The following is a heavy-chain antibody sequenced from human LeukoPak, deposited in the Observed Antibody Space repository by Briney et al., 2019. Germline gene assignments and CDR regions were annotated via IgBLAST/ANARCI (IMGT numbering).Heavy chain of an antibody. J-gene: IGHJ4*02. Sequence: PGGSLRLSCAASGFTFGSYAMSWVRQAPGKGLEWVSTIGGGGESTYYADSAKGRFTNSRDNSKNTVYLQMNSLRAEDTAVYYCAKVLSGSQDNWGQGTLVTVFS. CDR1: GFTFGSYA. D-gene: IGHD1-26*01. CDR3: AKVLSGSQDN. CDR2: IGGGGEST. V-gene: IGHV3-23*01.